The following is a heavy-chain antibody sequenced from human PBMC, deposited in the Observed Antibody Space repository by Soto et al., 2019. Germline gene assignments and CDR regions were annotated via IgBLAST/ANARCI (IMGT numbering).Heavy chain of an antibody. Sequence: ASVKVSCKASGYTFTSYGISWVRQAPGQGLEWMGWISAYNGNTNYAQKLQGRVTMTTDTSTSTAYMELRSLRSDDTAVYYCARGSMVRGGLQGYYYYYYMDVWGKGTTLTVSS. V-gene: IGHV1-18*01. D-gene: IGHD3-10*01. CDR2: ISAYNGNT. CDR1: GYTFTSYG. J-gene: IGHJ6*03. CDR3: ARGSMVRGGLQGYYYYYYMDV.